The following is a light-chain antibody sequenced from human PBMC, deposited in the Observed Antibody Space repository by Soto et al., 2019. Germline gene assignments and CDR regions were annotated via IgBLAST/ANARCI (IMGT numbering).Light chain of an antibody. CDR1: NIGGKS. V-gene: IGLV3-21*02. Sequence: ELTQPPSVSVAPGQTARITCGGNNIGGKSVHWYQQKPGPAPVLVVYDDTGRPSGIPERFSGSNSGNTATLTFSRVEAGDEADYYCLVWDTNTDHYVFGPGTKVTVL. J-gene: IGLJ1*01. CDR3: LVWDTNTDHYV. CDR2: DDT.